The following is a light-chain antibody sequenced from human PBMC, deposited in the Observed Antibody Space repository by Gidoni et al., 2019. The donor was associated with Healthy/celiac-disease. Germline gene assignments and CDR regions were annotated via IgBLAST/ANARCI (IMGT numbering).Light chain of an antibody. Sequence: AIQLTQSPSSLSASVGERVTITCRASQGISSALAWYQQKPGKAPKLLSDDASSLESGGPSRFSGSGSGTDFTLTISSLQPEDFATYYCQQFNNYPLTFXGXTKVEIK. V-gene: IGKV1D-13*01. CDR2: DAS. CDR1: QGISSA. J-gene: IGKJ4*01. CDR3: QQFNNYPLT.